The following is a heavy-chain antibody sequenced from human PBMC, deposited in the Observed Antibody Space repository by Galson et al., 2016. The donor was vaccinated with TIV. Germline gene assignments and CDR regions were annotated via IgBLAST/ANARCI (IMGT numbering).Heavy chain of an antibody. D-gene: IGHD5-12*01. Sequence: PALVKPTQTLTLTCTVSGFSVSSVEVGVGWFRQTPGKAPEWLALIFWDDDRRYSPSLKTRLTISKDTSKNQVVLIVTDMGPVDTATYFCAHKKYCGYSSCHFDFWGPGTLVTVSS. CDR2: IFWDDDR. J-gene: IGHJ4*02. V-gene: IGHV2-5*02. CDR3: AHKKYCGYSSCHFDF. CDR1: GFSVSSVEVG.